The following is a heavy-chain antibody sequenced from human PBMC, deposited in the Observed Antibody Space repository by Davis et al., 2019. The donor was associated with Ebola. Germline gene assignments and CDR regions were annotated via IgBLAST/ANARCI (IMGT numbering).Heavy chain of an antibody. J-gene: IGHJ4*02. CDR2: IWYDGSNK. CDR3: AKGRYDFWSGYFVFDY. CDR1: GFTFSSYG. Sequence: GGSLRLSCAASGFTFSSYGMHWVRQAPGKGLEWVAVIWYDGSNKYYADSVKGRFTISRDNSKNTLYLQMNSLRAEDTAVYYCAKGRYDFWSGYFVFDYWGQGTLVTVSS. V-gene: IGHV3-33*06. D-gene: IGHD3-3*01.